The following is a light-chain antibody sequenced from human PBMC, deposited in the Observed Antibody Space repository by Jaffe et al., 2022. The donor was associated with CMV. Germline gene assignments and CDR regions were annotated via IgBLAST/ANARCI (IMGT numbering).Light chain of an antibody. Sequence: NFILTQPHSVSESPGQTVTISCTRSSGSIGSNYVQWYQQRPGSAPTIVIYEDNQRPPGVPDRFSGSIDRSSNSASLTISGLKTEDEADYYCQSYYSAYPHVAFGGGTTLTVL. J-gene: IGLJ2*01. CDR2: EDN. V-gene: IGLV6-57*04. CDR3: QSYYSAYPHVA. CDR1: SGSIGSNY.